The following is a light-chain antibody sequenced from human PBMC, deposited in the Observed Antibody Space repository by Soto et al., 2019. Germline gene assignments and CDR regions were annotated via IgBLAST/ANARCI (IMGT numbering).Light chain of an antibody. CDR3: QQYNKWPRIT. Sequence: EIVMTQSPAILSVSPGERATLSCRASQGISSNLGWYQQKPGQAPRLLVYDASTRATGIPARFSGSGSGTEFTLTISSLQSEDFAVYYCQQYNKWPRITFGQGTRLELK. V-gene: IGKV3-15*01. J-gene: IGKJ5*01. CDR1: QGISSN. CDR2: DAS.